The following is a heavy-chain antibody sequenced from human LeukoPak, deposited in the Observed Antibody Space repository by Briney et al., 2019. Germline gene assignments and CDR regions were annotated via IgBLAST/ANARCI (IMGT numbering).Heavy chain of an antibody. CDR3: ARDRSIAARRAVDAFDI. Sequence: PGGSLRLSCAASGFTFSSYSMNWVRQAPGKGLEWVSSISSSSSYIYYADSVKGRFTISRDNAKNSLYLQMNSLRAEDTAVYYCARDRSIAARRAVDAFDIWGQGTMVTVSS. V-gene: IGHV3-21*01. CDR1: GFTFSSYS. CDR2: ISSSSSYI. J-gene: IGHJ3*02. D-gene: IGHD6-6*01.